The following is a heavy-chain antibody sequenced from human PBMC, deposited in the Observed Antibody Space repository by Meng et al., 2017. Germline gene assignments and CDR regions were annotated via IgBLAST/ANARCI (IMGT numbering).Heavy chain of an antibody. V-gene: IGHV3-66*02. CDR2: IYSGGST. D-gene: IGHD5-24*01. CDR1: GFTVSSNY. Sequence: VQLVECGGCLVPPGGCVRLSCAAAGFTVSSNYMSWVRQAPGKGLEWVSVIYSGGSTYYADSVKGRFTISRDNSKNTLYLQMNSLRAEDTAVYYCARDRDGYNWFNPWGQGTLVTVSS. CDR3: ARDRDGYNWFNP. J-gene: IGHJ5*02.